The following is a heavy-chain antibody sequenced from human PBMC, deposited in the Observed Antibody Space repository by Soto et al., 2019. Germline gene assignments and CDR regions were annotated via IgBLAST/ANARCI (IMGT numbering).Heavy chain of an antibody. J-gene: IGHJ4*02. CDR2: IYYSGST. CDR3: ARGPGYYYFWSGYPIYFDY. D-gene: IGHD3-3*01. V-gene: IGHV4-59*01. CDR1: GRSISRYY. Sequence: SETLSLLCNVSGRSISRYYWSWFRQPPGKGLEWIGYIYYSGSTNYNPSLNSRVTISVNTSKNQYSLKLSSVTAADTAVYYCARGPGYYYFWSGYPIYFDYWGQGTLVTVYS.